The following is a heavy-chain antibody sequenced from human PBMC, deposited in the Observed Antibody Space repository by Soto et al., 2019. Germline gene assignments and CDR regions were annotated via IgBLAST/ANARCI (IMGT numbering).Heavy chain of an antibody. Sequence: ASVKVSCKASGYTFTSYDINWVRQATGQGLEWMGWMNPNSGNTGYAQKFQGRVTMTRDTSISTAYMELSSLRSEDTAVYYCARGGQLTDAFDIWGQGTMVTVSS. J-gene: IGHJ3*02. CDR2: MNPNSGNT. CDR3: ARGGQLTDAFDI. CDR1: GYTFTSYD. V-gene: IGHV1-8*01. D-gene: IGHD6-13*01.